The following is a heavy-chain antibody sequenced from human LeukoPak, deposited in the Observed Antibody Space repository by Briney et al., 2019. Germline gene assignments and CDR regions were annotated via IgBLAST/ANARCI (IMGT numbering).Heavy chain of an antibody. Sequence: GGSLRLSCAASGFTFSTYWMHWVRQAPGKGLVWVSRINSDGGTTNYADSVKGRFTISRDNSKNTLYLQMNSLRAEDTAVYYCAKDRPLTLLKDYWGQGTLVTVSS. CDR1: GFTFSTYW. D-gene: IGHD1-14*01. J-gene: IGHJ4*02. CDR3: AKDRPLTLLKDY. V-gene: IGHV3-74*01. CDR2: INSDGGTT.